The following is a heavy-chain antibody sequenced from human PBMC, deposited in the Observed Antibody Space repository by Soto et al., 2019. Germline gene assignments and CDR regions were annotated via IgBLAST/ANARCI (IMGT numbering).Heavy chain of an antibody. CDR3: AKLGSSSWSPHYYFDY. CDR2: ITDSGDDT. V-gene: IGHV3-23*01. D-gene: IGHD2-2*01. Sequence: EVQLLESGGGLVQPGGSLRLSCAASGFTFNNYAMGWVRQAPGKGLEWVSAITDSGDDTYYIDSVKGRFTISRDNSKSRLYLKMNSLSAEDTAIYYCAKLGSSSWSPHYYFDYWGQGTLVTVSS. J-gene: IGHJ4*02. CDR1: GFTFNNYA.